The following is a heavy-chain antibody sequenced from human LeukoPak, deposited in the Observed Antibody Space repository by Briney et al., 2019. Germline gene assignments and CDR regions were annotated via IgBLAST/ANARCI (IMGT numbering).Heavy chain of an antibody. V-gene: IGHV4-39*07. CDR3: AKGNPFYDS. D-gene: IGHD5/OR15-5a*01. J-gene: IGHJ5*02. CDR2: IYTTGSN. CDR1: GSSISSNNYY. Sequence: SETLSLTCAVSGSSISSNNYYWGWPRQPPGKGLEWIGNIYTTGSNYYSPSLKRRVIISLDTSKNQFSLTLTSVTAADTAVYFCAKGNPFYDSWGQGILVTVSS.